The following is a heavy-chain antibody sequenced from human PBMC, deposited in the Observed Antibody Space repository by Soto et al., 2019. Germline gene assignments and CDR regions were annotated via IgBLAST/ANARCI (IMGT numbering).Heavy chain of an antibody. Sequence: SQTLSLTCVISGNSVSSNSAAWIWIRQSPSRGLGWLGRTYYRSKWYNDYAVSVKSRITINPDTSKNQFSLHLDSVIPEDTAVYYCASSSRNKDIVVVPAAIPAIYGMDVWGQGTTVTVS. D-gene: IGHD2-2*01. CDR1: GNSVSSNSAA. J-gene: IGHJ6*02. V-gene: IGHV6-1*01. CDR2: TYYRSKWYN. CDR3: ASSSRNKDIVVVPAAIPAIYGMDV.